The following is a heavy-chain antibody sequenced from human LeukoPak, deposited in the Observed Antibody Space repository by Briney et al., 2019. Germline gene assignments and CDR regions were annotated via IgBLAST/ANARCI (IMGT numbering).Heavy chain of an antibody. Sequence: SETLSLTCTASGGSISGYCWSWLRQPPGKGLEWLGYIYYTGSTNYNPSLMSRVTFSVDTSKNQFSLKLTSVTAADTAVYYCARHQSSDFRIIDYWGQGTLVTVSS. CDR1: GGSISGYC. CDR2: IYYTGST. CDR3: ARHQSSDFRIIDY. D-gene: IGHD3-22*01. J-gene: IGHJ4*02. V-gene: IGHV4-59*08.